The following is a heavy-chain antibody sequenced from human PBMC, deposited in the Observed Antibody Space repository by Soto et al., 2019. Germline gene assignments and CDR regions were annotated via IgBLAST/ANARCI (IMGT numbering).Heavy chain of an antibody. CDR2: ITPYNGNT. Sequence: QVQLAQSGGEVKKPGASVRVSCKASGYTFIRYGISWVRQAPGQGLEWLGCITPYNGNTNYAQSFQGRVIMSTDTSPSTAYMELRSLRSHDTPVYYCARDSKKWLVDAFDLWAQGTMVTASS. CDR3: ARDSKKWLVDAFDL. CDR1: GYTFIRYG. V-gene: IGHV1-18*01. D-gene: IGHD6-19*01. J-gene: IGHJ3*01.